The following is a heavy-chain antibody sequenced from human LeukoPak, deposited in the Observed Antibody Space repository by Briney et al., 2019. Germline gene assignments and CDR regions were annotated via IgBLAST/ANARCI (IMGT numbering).Heavy chain of an antibody. Sequence: SGSLSLTCTVSGGSVTSASNYWTWIRQPPGKGLEWIGSMYFSGDTNYNPSLKNRVTISLDTSKNHFSLKLSSVTAADTAVYYCARADTYYYDSSGYPNGFDPWGQGTLVTASS. V-gene: IGHV4-61*03. CDR3: ARADTYYYDSSGYPNGFDP. J-gene: IGHJ5*02. CDR1: GGSVTSASNY. D-gene: IGHD3-22*01. CDR2: MYFSGDT.